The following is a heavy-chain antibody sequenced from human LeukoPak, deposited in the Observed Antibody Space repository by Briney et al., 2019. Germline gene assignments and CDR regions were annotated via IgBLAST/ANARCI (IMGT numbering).Heavy chain of an antibody. J-gene: IGHJ4*02. CDR2: IDPSDSDI. CDR1: GYSFTSYW. CDR3: ARQTAMGRSGDY. V-gene: IGHV5-51*01. D-gene: IGHD7-27*01. Sequence: GESLKISRKASGYSFTSYWIGWVRQMPGKGLEWMGIIDPSDSDIRYTPSFQGQVTISADKSLSTAYLQWNSLKASDTAIYYCARQTAMGRSGDYWGQGTLVTVSS.